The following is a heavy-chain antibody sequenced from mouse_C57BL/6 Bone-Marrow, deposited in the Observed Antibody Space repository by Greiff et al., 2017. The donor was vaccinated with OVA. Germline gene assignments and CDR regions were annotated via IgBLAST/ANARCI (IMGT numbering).Heavy chain of an antibody. Sequence: EVQRVESGGDLVKPGGSLKLSCAASGFTFSSYGMSWVRQTPDKRLEWVATISSGGSYTYYPDSVKGRFTISRDNAKNTLYLQMSSLKSEDTAMYYCARYYGSRGYAMDYWGQGTSDTVSS. J-gene: IGHJ4*01. CDR1: GFTFSSYG. D-gene: IGHD1-1*01. V-gene: IGHV5-6*01. CDR3: ARYYGSRGYAMDY. CDR2: ISSGGSYT.